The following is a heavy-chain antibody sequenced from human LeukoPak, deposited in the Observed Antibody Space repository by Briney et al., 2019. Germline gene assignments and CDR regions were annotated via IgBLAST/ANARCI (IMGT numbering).Heavy chain of an antibody. Sequence: SETLSLTCTVSGGSISSGGYYWSWIRQPPGKGLEWIGYIYHSGSTYYNPSLKSRVTISVDTSKNQFSLKLSSVTAADTAVYYCAVRVSSGWSEFFDYWGQGTLVTVSS. CDR2: IYHSGST. D-gene: IGHD6-19*01. J-gene: IGHJ4*02. CDR3: AVRVSSGWSEFFDY. CDR1: GGSISSGGYY. V-gene: IGHV4-30-2*01.